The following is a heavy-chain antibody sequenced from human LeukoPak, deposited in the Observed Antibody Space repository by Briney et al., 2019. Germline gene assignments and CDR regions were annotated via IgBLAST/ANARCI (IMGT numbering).Heavy chain of an antibody. Sequence: GGSLRLSCVASGLTFRKYTMNWVRQAPGKGLEWVSSISNSGTFIYYADSVKGRFTISRDNAKNSLYLQMNSLRAEDTAVYYCARGIAVAGSFDPWGQGTLVTVSS. CDR1: GLTFRKYT. D-gene: IGHD6-19*01. J-gene: IGHJ5*02. V-gene: IGHV3-21*01. CDR2: ISNSGTFI. CDR3: ARGIAVAGSFDP.